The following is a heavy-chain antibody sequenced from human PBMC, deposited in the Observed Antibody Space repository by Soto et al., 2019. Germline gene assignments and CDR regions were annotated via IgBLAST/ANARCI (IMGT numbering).Heavy chain of an antibody. D-gene: IGHD6-19*01. CDR1: GYVFTAYY. CDR3: AREEIPVPGTRGGFDY. J-gene: IGHJ4*02. V-gene: IGHV1-2*02. Sequence: QVQLVQSGAEVKKPGASVKVSCKASGYVFTAYYMHWVRQAPGQGLEWIGWINPYNGATNYPQKFKGRVTVTTDTSIRTVYMELTSLRSDDTAVYYCAREEIPVPGTRGGFDYWGQGTLVTVSS. CDR2: INPYNGAT.